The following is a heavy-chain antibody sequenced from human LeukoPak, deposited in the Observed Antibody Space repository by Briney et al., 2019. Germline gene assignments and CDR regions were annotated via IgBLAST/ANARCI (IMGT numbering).Heavy chain of an antibody. CDR3: ARVRNGYGYYYYYCMDV. V-gene: IGHV4-34*01. D-gene: IGHD5-18*01. J-gene: IGHJ6*03. Sequence: SETLSLTCAVYGGSFSGYYWSWIRQPPGKGLEWIGEINHSGSTNYNPSLKSRVTISVDTSNNQFSLKLSSVTAADTAVYYCARVRNGYGYYYYYCMDVWGKGTTVTVSS. CDR2: INHSGST. CDR1: GGSFSGYY.